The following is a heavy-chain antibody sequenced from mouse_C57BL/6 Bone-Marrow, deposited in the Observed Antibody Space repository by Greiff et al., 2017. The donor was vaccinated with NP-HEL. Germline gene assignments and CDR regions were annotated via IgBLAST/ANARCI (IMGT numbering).Heavy chain of an antibody. CDR3: ARRYDYDHWYFDV. CDR1: GYTFTSYG. D-gene: IGHD2-4*01. CDR2: IYPRSGNT. V-gene: IGHV1-81*01. Sequence: QVQLQQSGAELARPGASVKLSCKASGYTFTSYGISWVKQRTGQGLEWIGEIYPRSGNTYYNEKFKGKATLTADKSSSTAYMELRSLTSEDSAVYFCARRYDYDHWYFDVWGTGTTVTVSS. J-gene: IGHJ1*03.